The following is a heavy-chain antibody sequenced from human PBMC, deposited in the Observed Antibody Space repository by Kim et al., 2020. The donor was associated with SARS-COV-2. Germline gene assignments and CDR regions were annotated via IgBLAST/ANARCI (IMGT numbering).Heavy chain of an antibody. D-gene: IGHD3-22*01. V-gene: IGHV3-7*01. J-gene: IGHJ4*02. Sequence: KHYVDSVKGRFTMSRDNAKNLLYLQMNSLRTEDTAVYYCGDHHAAGGHYTYWGQGTLVTVSS. CDR3: GDHHAAGGHYTY. CDR2: K.